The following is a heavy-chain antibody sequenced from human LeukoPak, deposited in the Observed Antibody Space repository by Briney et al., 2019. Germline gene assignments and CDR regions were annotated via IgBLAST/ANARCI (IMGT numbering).Heavy chain of an antibody. CDR3: ARDPPPGWWFGNYFDY. V-gene: IGHV3-21*01. D-gene: IGHD3-10*01. CDR2: ISSSSSYI. Sequence: PGGSLRLSCAASGFTFSSYSMNWVRQAPGKGLEWVSSISSSSSYIYYADSVKGRFTISRDNAKNSLYLQMNSLRAEDTAVYYCARDPPPGWWFGNYFDYWGQGTLVTVSS. CDR1: GFTFSSYS. J-gene: IGHJ4*02.